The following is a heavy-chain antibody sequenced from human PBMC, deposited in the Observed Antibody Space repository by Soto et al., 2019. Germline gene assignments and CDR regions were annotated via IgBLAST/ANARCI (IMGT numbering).Heavy chain of an antibody. J-gene: IGHJ4*02. CDR2: ISGSGGST. Sequence: GGSLRLSCAASGFTFSSYAMSWVRQAPGKGLEWVSAISGSGGSTYYADSVKGRFTISRDNSKNTLYLQMNSLRAEDTAVYYCAKDPNIPPYYDSSGYYFVFDYWGQGTLVTVSS. CDR3: AKDPNIPPYYDSSGYYFVFDY. CDR1: GFTFSSYA. D-gene: IGHD3-22*01. V-gene: IGHV3-23*01.